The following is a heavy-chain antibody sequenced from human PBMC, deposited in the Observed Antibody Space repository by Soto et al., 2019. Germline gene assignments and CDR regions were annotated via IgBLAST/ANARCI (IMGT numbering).Heavy chain of an antibody. CDR3: ARQATLTAFAFDI. CDR2: IYHSGST. V-gene: IGHV4-39*01. Sequence: SDTLSLTCALSGCSISSSSYYWGWIRQPPGKGLEWIGRIYHSGSTDYNPSLKSRVTISLDTSKNQFSLKLKSVTAADTAVFYCARQATLTAFAFDIWGQGTMVT. CDR1: GCSISSSSYY. D-gene: IGHD2-21*02. J-gene: IGHJ3*02.